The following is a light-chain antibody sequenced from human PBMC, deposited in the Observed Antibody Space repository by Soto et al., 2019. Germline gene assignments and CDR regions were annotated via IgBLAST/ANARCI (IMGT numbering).Light chain of an antibody. CDR2: EDN. J-gene: IGLJ2*01. CDR1: SGSIASNY. V-gene: IGLV6-57*04. Sequence: NFMLTQPHSVSESPGKTVTISCTRSSGSIASNYVQWYQQRPGSAPTPVIYEDNERPSGVPDRFSGSIDSSSNSASLTISGVKTDDEADYYCQSYHSGNVVFGGGTKLTVL. CDR3: QSYHSGNVV.